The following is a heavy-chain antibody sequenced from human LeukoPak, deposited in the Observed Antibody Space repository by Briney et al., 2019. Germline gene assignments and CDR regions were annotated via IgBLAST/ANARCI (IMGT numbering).Heavy chain of an antibody. J-gene: IGHJ6*02. Sequence: GASVKVSCKASGYTFTIYGISWVRQAPGQGLEWMAWISAYNGNTNYAQKLQGRVTMTTDTSTSTAYMELRSLRSDDTAVYYYAREIQIVVVPAATFDYYYGMDVWGQGTTVTVSS. CDR1: GYTFTIYG. D-gene: IGHD2-2*01. V-gene: IGHV1-18*01. CDR2: ISAYNGNT. CDR3: AREIQIVVVPAATFDYYYGMDV.